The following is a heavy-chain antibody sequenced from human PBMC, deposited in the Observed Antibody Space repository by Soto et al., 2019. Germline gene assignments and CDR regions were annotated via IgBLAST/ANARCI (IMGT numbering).Heavy chain of an antibody. Sequence: GGSLRLSCAASGFTFSSYGMHWVRQAPGKGLEWVAVIWYDGSNKYYADSVKGRFTISRDNSKNTLYLQMNSLRAEDTAVYYCAREALEWLPKNWFDPWGQGTLVTVSS. V-gene: IGHV3-33*01. CDR1: GFTFSSYG. D-gene: IGHD3-3*01. J-gene: IGHJ5*02. CDR2: IWYDGSNK. CDR3: AREALEWLPKNWFDP.